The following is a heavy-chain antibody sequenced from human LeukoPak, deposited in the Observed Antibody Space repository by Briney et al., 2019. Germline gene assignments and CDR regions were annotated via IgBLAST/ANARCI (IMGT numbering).Heavy chain of an antibody. CDR3: ARGAWKSYYYYYGMDV. D-gene: IGHD1-1*01. CDR2: ISSSSYI. Sequence: GGSLRLSCTASGFTFDGYAMSWVRQAPGKGLEWVSSISSSSYIYYADSVKGRFTISRDNAKNSLYLQMNSLRAEDTAVYYCARGAWKSYYYYYGMDVWGQGTTVTVSS. V-gene: IGHV3-21*01. J-gene: IGHJ6*02. CDR1: GFTFDGYA.